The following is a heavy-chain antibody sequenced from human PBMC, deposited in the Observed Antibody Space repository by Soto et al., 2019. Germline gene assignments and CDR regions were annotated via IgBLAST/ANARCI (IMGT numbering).Heavy chain of an antibody. Sequence: PWETLSLTCTVSCGSISSYYWSWIRQPPGKGLEWIGYIYYSGSTNYNPSLKSRVTISVDTSKNQFSLKLSSVTAADTAVYYCARFFSSGVDAFDIWGQGTMVTVSS. CDR1: CGSISSYY. J-gene: IGHJ3*02. D-gene: IGHD6-19*01. CDR2: IYYSGST. CDR3: ARFFSSGVDAFDI. V-gene: IGHV4-59*01.